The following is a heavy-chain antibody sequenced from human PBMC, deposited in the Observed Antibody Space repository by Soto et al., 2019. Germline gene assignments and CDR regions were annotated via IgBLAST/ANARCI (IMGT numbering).Heavy chain of an antibody. CDR1: GGSISSGDYY. Sequence: SETLSLTCTVSGGSISSGDYYWSWIRQPPGKGLEWIGYIYYSGSTYYNPSLKSRVTISLDTSKNQVSLKLSSVSAADTAVYYCARDGNSNYAVYYNGMDVWGQGTTVTVSS. J-gene: IGHJ6*02. CDR3: ARDGNSNYAVYYNGMDV. CDR2: IYYSGST. D-gene: IGHD1-7*01. V-gene: IGHV4-30-4*01.